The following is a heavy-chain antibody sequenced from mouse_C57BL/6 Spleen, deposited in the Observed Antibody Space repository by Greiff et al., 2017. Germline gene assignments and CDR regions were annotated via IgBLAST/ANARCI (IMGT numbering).Heavy chain of an antibody. Sequence: EVQLQQSGAELVKPGASVKLSCTASGFNFKDYYMHWVKQRTEQGLEWIGRIDPEDGDTKYAPKFNGKATITADTSSNTAYLQLSSLTSEGTAVYYCARGLGDGGFDYWGQGTTLTVSS. CDR2: IDPEDGDT. V-gene: IGHV14-2*01. J-gene: IGHJ2*01. CDR1: GFNFKDYY. CDR3: ARGLGDGGFDY. D-gene: IGHD4-1*01.